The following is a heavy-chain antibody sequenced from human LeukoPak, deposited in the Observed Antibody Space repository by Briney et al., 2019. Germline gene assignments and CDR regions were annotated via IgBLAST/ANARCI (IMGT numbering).Heavy chain of an antibody. CDR3: VRGGPGWSIFGGPFPRHNAFDI. J-gene: IGHJ3*02. CDR1: GYTFTSYD. CDR2: MNPNSGNT. Sequence: ASVKVSCKASGYTFTSYDINWVRQATGQGLEWMGWMNPNSGNTGYAQKFQGRVTMTRNTSISTAYMELSSLRSEDTAVYYCVRGGPGWSIFGGPFPRHNAFDIWGQGTMVTVSS. D-gene: IGHD3-16*01. V-gene: IGHV1-8*01.